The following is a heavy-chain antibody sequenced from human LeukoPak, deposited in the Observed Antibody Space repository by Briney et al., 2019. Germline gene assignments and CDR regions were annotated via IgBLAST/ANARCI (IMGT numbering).Heavy chain of an antibody. D-gene: IGHD5-24*01. CDR3: TRVGYIDEGIDY. CDR1: GFPFSSYW. V-gene: IGHV3-7*04. J-gene: IGHJ4*02. Sequence: PGGSLRLSCVASGFPFSSYWMTWVRQAPGKGLEWVANIKQDGSKKSCVGSVKGRFTISRDNAKNSLYLQMNSLRAEDTAIYYCTRVGYIDEGIDYWGQGTLVTVSS. CDR2: IKQDGSKK.